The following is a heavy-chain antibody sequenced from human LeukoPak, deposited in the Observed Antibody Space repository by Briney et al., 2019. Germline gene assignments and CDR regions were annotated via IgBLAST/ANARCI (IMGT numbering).Heavy chain of an antibody. CDR1: GFTFSSYG. D-gene: IGHD2-2*02. Sequence: PGGSLRLSCAASGFTFSSYGMHWVRQAPGKGLEWVAVISYNGSNKYYADSVKGRFTISRDNSKNTLYLQMNSLRAEDTAVYYCAKSRPAAIILDYWGQGTLVTVSS. J-gene: IGHJ4*02. V-gene: IGHV3-30*18. CDR3: AKSRPAAIILDY. CDR2: ISYNGSNK.